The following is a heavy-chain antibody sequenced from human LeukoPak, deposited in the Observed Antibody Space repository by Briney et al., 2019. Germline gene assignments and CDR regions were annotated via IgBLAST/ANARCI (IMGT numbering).Heavy chain of an antibody. J-gene: IGHJ2*01. Sequence: GGSLRLSCAASGFTFSSYSMNWVRQAPGKGLEWVSYISSSSTTIYYADSVKGRFTISRDNAKNSLFLQMNSLRAEDTAEYHCARSRTSNRYFDLWGRGTLVTVSS. D-gene: IGHD2-8*01. V-gene: IGHV3-48*01. CDR2: ISSSSTTI. CDR1: GFTFSSYS. CDR3: ARSRTSNRYFDL.